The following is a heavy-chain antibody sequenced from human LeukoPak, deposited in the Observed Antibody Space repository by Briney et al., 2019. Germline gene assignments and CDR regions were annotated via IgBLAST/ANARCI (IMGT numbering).Heavy chain of an antibody. CDR3: ARDTGTVVDY. D-gene: IGHD4-23*01. CDR1: GGSISSSY. Sequence: SETLSLTCTVSGGSISSSYWSWLRQPPGKGLEWIGYIYYSGSTNYNPSLKSRVTTSVDTSKNQFSLKLSSVTAADTAVYYCARDTGTVVDYWGQGTLVTVSS. J-gene: IGHJ4*02. V-gene: IGHV4-59*01. CDR2: IYYSGST.